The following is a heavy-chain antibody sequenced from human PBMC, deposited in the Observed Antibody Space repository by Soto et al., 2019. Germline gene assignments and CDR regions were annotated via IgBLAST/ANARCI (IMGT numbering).Heavy chain of an antibody. CDR1: GYSFTSYW. D-gene: IGHD3-10*02. CDR2: IDPTNPYT. CDR3: ARLYDVDTDNWLDP. J-gene: IGHJ5*02. V-gene: IGHV5-10-1*01. Sequence: GESLKISCKGSGYSFTSYWISWVRQMPGKGLEWIGKIDPTNPYTNYSPSFQGHVTISVDKSISTAYLQWSSLQASDTAVYYCARLYDVDTDNWLDPWGQGTLVTVSS.